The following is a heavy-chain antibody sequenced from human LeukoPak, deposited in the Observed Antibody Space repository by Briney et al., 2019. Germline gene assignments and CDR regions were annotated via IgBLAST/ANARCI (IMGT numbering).Heavy chain of an antibody. Sequence: SGGSLRLSCAASGFMFSNFAMSWVRQAPGKGLEWVSTIYYSGGNTYSADSVKGRFTISRDNAKNTLYLQMNSLRAEDTAVYYCAKGQGQAVVPRRFDNWGQGILVAVSS. CDR2: IYYSGGNT. J-gene: IGHJ4*02. V-gene: IGHV3-23*01. CDR3: AKGQGQAVVPRRFDN. D-gene: IGHD2-2*01. CDR1: GFMFSNFA.